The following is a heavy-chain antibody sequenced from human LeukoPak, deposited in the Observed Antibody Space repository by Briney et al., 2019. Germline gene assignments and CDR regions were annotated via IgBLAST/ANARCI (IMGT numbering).Heavy chain of an antibody. V-gene: IGHV5-51*01. CDR3: ARRHAPLAVESDALDI. Sequence: VESLKISCNGSRGSFTNHWVRWVRQMPGQGLESMVVIYSADFDTRYSPSFQGQVTMSPDKSIDPAYLQWSSLKASDTAMYYCARRHAPLAVESDALDIWGQGTVVTVSS. D-gene: IGHD6-19*01. CDR1: RGSFTNHW. CDR2: IYSADFDT. J-gene: IGHJ3*02.